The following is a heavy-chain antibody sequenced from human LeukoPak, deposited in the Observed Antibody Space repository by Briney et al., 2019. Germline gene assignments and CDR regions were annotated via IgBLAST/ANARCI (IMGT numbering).Heavy chain of an antibody. J-gene: IGHJ4*02. D-gene: IGHD3-22*01. V-gene: IGHV4-30-2*01. CDR1: GGSISSGGYS. CDR2: IYHSGST. Sequence: SQTLSLTCAVSGGSISSGGYSWSWIRQPPGKGLEWIGYIYHSGSTYYNPSLKGRVTISVDRSKNQFSLKLSSVTAADTAVYYCARGSYDSSGYLAGYFDYWGQGTLVTVSS. CDR3: ARGSYDSSGYLAGYFDY.